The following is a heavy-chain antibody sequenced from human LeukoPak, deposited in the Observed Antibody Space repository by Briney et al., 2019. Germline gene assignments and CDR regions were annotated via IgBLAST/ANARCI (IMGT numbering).Heavy chain of an antibody. V-gene: IGHV1-2*06. CDR1: GYTFTGYY. CDR2: INPNSGGT. CDR3: ARVRRSSLYYFDD. Sequence: ASVKVSCKASGYTFTGYYMHWVRQAPGQGLEWMGRINPNSGGTNYAQKFQGRVTMTRDTSISTAYMELSRLRSDDTAVYYCARVRRSSLYYFDDWGQGTLVTVSS. J-gene: IGHJ4*02.